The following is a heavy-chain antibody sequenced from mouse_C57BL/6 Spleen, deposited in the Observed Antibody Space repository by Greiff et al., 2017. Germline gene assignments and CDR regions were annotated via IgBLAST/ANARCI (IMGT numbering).Heavy chain of an antibody. J-gene: IGHJ1*03. CDR2: IWRGGST. CDR1: GFSLTSYG. V-gene: IGHV2-5*01. CDR3: AKKGDGYYDYVEV. Sequence: QVQLQQSGPGLVQPSQSLSITCTVSGFSLTSYGVHWVRQSPGKGLEWLGVIWRGGSTDYNAAFMSRLSITKDNSKSQVFFKVNRRQADDTSIYDCAKKGDGYYDYVEVWGTGTTVTVSS. D-gene: IGHD2-3*01.